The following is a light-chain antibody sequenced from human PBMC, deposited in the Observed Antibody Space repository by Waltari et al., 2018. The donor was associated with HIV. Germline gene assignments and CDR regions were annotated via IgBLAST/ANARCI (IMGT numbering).Light chain of an antibody. CDR2: DVN. J-gene: IGLJ3*02. CDR3: SSYASSSALL. CDR1: STDIGGFYY. V-gene: IGLV2-14*03. Sequence: QSALTQPASVSGSPGQSITISCTGTSTDIGGFYYVSWYQQHQGKAPKLIISDVNARPSGISDRFSGSKSGNTASLTISGLQPEDEAYYHCSSYASSSALLFGGGTKLTVV.